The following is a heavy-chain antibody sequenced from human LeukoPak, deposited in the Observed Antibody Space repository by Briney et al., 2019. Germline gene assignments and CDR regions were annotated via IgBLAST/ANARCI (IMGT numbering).Heavy chain of an antibody. J-gene: IGHJ4*02. Sequence: GGSLRLSCAASGFTFSTYSMNWVRQAPGKGLEWVSYISSSSSTIYYADSVKGRFTISRDNSKNTLYLQMNSLRAEDTAVYYCAKDAEYYGGNPYFDYWGQGTLVTVSS. V-gene: IGHV3-48*01. CDR2: ISSSSSTI. CDR3: AKDAEYYGGNPYFDY. D-gene: IGHD4-23*01. CDR1: GFTFSTYS.